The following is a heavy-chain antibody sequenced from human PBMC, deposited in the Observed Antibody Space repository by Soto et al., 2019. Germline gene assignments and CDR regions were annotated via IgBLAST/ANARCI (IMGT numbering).Heavy chain of an antibody. J-gene: IGHJ4*02. CDR1: GGSISSYY. V-gene: IGHV4-59*12. CDR3: ARAMGYDILTGLFLDY. CDR2: IYYSGST. Sequence: SETLSLTCTVAGGSISSYYWSWIRQPPGKGLEWIGYIYYSGSTNYNPSLKSRVTISVDTSKNSLYLQMNSLRAEDTALYYCARAMGYDILTGLFLDYWGQGTLVTVSS. D-gene: IGHD3-9*01.